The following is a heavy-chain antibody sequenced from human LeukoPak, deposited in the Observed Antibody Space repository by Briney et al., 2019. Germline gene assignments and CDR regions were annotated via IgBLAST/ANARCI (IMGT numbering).Heavy chain of an antibody. J-gene: IGHJ5*02. CDR1: GGSISSGGYY. CDR2: IYYSGST. D-gene: IGHD6-13*01. V-gene: IGHV4-31*03. Sequence: SQTLSLTCTVSGGSISSGGYYWSWIRQHPGKGLEWIGYIYYSGSTYYNPSLKSRVTISVDTSKNQFSLKLSSVTAADTAVYYCARGTEQLLSPWGQGTLVTVSS. CDR3: ARGTEQLLSP.